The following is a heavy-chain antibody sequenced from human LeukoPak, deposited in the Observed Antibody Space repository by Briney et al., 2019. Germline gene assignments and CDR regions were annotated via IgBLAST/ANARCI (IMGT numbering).Heavy chain of an antibody. CDR1: GFSFNNYA. CDR3: AKDWTTVVTPKGYYFDC. CDR2: ISTTGGST. V-gene: IGHV3-23*01. Sequence: GGSLRLSCAASGFSFNNYAMSWVRQAPGKGLEWVSAISTTGGSTYYADSVKGRFTVSRDNSKNTLSLQMDSLRVEDTALYYCAKDWTTVVTPKGYYFDCWGQGTLVTVSS. D-gene: IGHD4-23*01. J-gene: IGHJ4*02.